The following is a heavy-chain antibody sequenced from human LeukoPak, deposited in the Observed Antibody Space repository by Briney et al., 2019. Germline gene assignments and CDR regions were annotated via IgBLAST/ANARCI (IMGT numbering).Heavy chain of an antibody. CDR3: ARDCGGDCYIGGVYYNYGMDV. J-gene: IGHJ6*02. CDR2: ICYSGST. CDR1: GGSISSSSNY. V-gene: IGHV4-39*07. Sequence: PSETLSLTCTVSGGSISSSSNYWGWIRQPPGKGLEWIASICYSGSTYYNPSLKSRVTISVDTSKNQFFLKLTSVTAADTAVYYCARDCGGDCYIGGVYYNYGMDVWGQGTTVTVSS. D-gene: IGHD2-21*02.